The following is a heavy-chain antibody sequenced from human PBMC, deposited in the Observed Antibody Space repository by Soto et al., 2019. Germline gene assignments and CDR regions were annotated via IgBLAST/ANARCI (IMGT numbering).Heavy chain of an antibody. D-gene: IGHD3-16*02. CDR3: ARVGYYVWGSYRYTGWFEP. CDR2: ISHSGNT. Sequence: QVQLQESGPGLVKPSGTLSLTCAVSGGSISCSNWWCWVRQPPGKGLEWIGEISHSGNTNYNPPLKRRVTISVDKSKNHFALNLSSVTAADTAVYCCARVGYYVWGSYRYTGWFEPRGQGTLVTASS. V-gene: IGHV4-4*01. CDR1: GGSISCSNW. J-gene: IGHJ5*02.